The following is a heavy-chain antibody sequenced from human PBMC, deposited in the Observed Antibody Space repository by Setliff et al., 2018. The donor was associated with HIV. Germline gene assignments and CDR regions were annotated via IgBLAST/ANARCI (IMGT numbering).Heavy chain of an antibody. D-gene: IGHD1-1*01. CDR1: GGTFSSYA. CDR2: IIPIFGTA. CDR3: ARAGMEPYYYYYYMDV. V-gene: IGHV1-69*13. J-gene: IGHJ6*03. Sequence: SVKVSCKASGGTFSSYAISWVRQAPGQGLEWMGGIIPIFGTANYAQKFQGRVTITADESTSTAYMELSSLRSEDTAVYYCARAGMEPYYYYYYMDVWGKGTTVTVSS.